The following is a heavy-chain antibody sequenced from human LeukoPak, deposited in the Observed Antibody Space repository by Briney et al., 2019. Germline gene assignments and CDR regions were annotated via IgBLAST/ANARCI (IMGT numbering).Heavy chain of an antibody. D-gene: IGHD1/OR15-1a*01. V-gene: IGHV3-72*01. CDR3: GRIAINANNGMDV. CDR1: GFIFSDHY. CDR2: RLKKARGYTT. Sequence: PGGALRLSCADSGFIFSDHYIDSGCQALGEGGEWGCRRLKKARGYTTEYAPSVEGRFSISRDVSETSLYLQMNSLRTEDTAVYYCGRIAINANNGMDVWGQGTTVTVSS. J-gene: IGHJ6*02.